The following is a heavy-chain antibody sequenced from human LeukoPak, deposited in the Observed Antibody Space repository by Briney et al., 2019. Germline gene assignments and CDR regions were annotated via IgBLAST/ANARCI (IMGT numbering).Heavy chain of an antibody. CDR3: ARDSEPSNSYYDFWSGYYRDAFDI. CDR2: IYTSGST. V-gene: IGHV4-61*02. D-gene: IGHD3-3*01. J-gene: IGHJ3*02. CDR1: GGSISSSSYY. Sequence: SETLSLTCTVSGGSISSSSYYWGRIRQPAGKGLEWIGRIYTSGSTNYNPSLKSRVTMSVDTSKNQFSLKLSSVTAADTAVYYCARDSEPSNSYYDFWSGYYRDAFDIWGQGTMVTVSS.